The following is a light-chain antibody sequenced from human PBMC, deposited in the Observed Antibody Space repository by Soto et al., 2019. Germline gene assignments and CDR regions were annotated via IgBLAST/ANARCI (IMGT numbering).Light chain of an antibody. CDR1: QSVTTN. CDR3: QQYDRWPVT. J-gene: IGKJ4*01. CDR2: DAS. V-gene: IGKV3-15*01. Sequence: EVVMTQSPATLSVSPGERVTFSFMASQSVTTNLAWYQHKPGQSPRLLISDASTGASGIPPRFSGSGSGTEFTLTIDRLQSADFAVYYCQQYDRWPVTFGGGTKVDIK.